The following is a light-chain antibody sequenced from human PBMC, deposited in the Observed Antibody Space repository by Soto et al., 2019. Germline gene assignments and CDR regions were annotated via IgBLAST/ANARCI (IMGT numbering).Light chain of an antibody. J-gene: IGLJ3*02. CDR2: EDN. CDR3: QSYDSDNQV. CDR1: SGSIASNY. Sequence: NFMLTQPHSVSESPRNTVTISCTCSSGSIASNYVQWYQQRPGSSPTTVIYEDNQRPSGVPDRFSGSIDSSSNSASLTISGLKTEDEADYYCQSYDSDNQVFGGGTKLTVL. V-gene: IGLV6-57*01.